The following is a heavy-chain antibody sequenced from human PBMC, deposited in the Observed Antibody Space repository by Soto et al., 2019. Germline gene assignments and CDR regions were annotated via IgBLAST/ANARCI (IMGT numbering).Heavy chain of an antibody. Sequence: QVQLVESGGGVVQPGRSLRLSCAASGFTFSSYGMHWVRQAPGKGLEWVAVIWYDGSNKYYADSVKGRFTISRDNSKNTLYLQMNSLRAEDTAVYYCARAYENSSGYFLLGYWGQGTLVTVSS. D-gene: IGHD3-22*01. CDR3: ARAYENSSGYFLLGY. CDR2: IWYDGSNK. CDR1: GFTFSSYG. J-gene: IGHJ4*02. V-gene: IGHV3-33*01.